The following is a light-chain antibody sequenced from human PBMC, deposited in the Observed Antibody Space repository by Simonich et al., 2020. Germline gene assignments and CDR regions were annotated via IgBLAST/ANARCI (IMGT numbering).Light chain of an antibody. CDR3: QQYYSTPPT. J-gene: IGKJ4*01. Sequence: DIVMTQSPDSLAVSLGERATINCKSSQSVLYSSNNKNYLAWYQQKPGQPPKLLIYWESTRESGVPDRCSGSGSGTDFTLTISSLQAEDVAVYYCQQYYSTPPTFGGGTKVEIK. CDR1: QSVLYSSNNKNY. CDR2: WES. V-gene: IGKV4-1*01.